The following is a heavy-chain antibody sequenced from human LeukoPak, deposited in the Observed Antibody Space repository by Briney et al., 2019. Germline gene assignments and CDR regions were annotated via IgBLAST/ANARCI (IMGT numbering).Heavy chain of an antibody. CDR3: ARALGSNFDF. Sequence: PGGSLRLSCAASGFTFSSYSMNWVRQAPGKGLEWVSYISSSSSTTYYADSVKGRFTISRDNSKNTLYLQMNSLRAEDTAVYYCARALGSNFDFWGQGTLVTVSS. J-gene: IGHJ4*02. V-gene: IGHV3-48*01. CDR1: GFTFSSYS. CDR2: ISSSSSTT. D-gene: IGHD2/OR15-2a*01.